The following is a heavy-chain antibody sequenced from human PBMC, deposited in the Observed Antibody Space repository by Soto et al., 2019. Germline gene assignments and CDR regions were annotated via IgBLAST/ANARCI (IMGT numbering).Heavy chain of an antibody. CDR1: GYTFTSSG. CDR2: ISTDNGNT. Sequence: ASVKVSCKASGYTFTSSGISWVRQAPGQGLEWMGWISTDNGNTNYAQHLQGRVSMTTDTSTSTAYMDLSSLRSEDTAVYYCARSPGYSYGDYWGQGTLVTVSS. CDR3: ARSPGYSYGDY. D-gene: IGHD5-18*01. J-gene: IGHJ4*02. V-gene: IGHV1-18*01.